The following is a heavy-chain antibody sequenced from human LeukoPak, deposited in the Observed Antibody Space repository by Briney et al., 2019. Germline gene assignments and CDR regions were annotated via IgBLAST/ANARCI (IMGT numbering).Heavy chain of an antibody. V-gene: IGHV3-23*01. CDR1: GFSFSSYA. D-gene: IGHD3-16*02. Sequence: GGSLRLSCAASGFSFSSYAMSWVRQAPGKGLEWVSVISGSGSVTYYVDPVKGRFTISRDNSKNTLYLQMNSLRADDMAIYYCATTTRGFRDLSRPFYFDYWGQGSLVTVSS. CDR3: ATTTRGFRDLSRPFYFDY. CDR2: ISGSGSVT. J-gene: IGHJ4*02.